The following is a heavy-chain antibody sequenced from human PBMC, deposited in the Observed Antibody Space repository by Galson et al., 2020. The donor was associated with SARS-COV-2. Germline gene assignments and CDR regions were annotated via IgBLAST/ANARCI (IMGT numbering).Heavy chain of an antibody. J-gene: IGHJ5*02. CDR3: VKEHPDTGFGDS. CDR1: GFTFNTYA. V-gene: IGHV3-23*01. D-gene: IGHD2-21*01. Sequence: GESLKISCAASGFTFNTYAMSWVRQTPEKGLEWVSVISGSGDNTHYADSARGRFTISRDNSKNTLHLQMNSLRGEDTALYYCVKEHPDTGFGDSWGQGTLVTVSS. CDR2: ISGSGDNT.